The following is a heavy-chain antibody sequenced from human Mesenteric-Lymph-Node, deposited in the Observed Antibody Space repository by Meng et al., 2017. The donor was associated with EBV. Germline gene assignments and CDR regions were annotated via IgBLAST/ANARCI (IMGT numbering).Heavy chain of an antibody. J-gene: IGHJ5*01. V-gene: IGHV3-74*01. CDR1: GFTFSDYW. CDR3: VRDRNEYGGKNNWFDS. CDR2: INNYGGGP. D-gene: IGHD4-23*01. Sequence: EVQLVESGGGLVQPGGSLRLSCAASGFTFSDYWMHWVRQVPGKGLVWVSHINNYGGGPTYADSVRGRFTISRDNAKNILYLQMNSLRAEDTAVYYCVRDRNEYGGKNNWFDSWGQGTLVTVAS.